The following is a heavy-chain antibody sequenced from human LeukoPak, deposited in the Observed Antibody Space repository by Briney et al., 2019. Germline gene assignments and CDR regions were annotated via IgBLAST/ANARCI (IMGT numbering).Heavy chain of an antibody. CDR3: ARHNGDYSSFDS. CDR1: GYSFAAYW. D-gene: IGHD4-17*01. Sequence: GESLKISCKSSGYSFAAYWIGWVRQMPGKGLEWMGIIYPGDSDTKYSPSFQGQVTISADKSIYTAYLQWSSLKASDTAMYYCARHNGDYSSFDSWGQGTLVTVSS. CDR2: IYPGDSDT. V-gene: IGHV5-51*01. J-gene: IGHJ4*02.